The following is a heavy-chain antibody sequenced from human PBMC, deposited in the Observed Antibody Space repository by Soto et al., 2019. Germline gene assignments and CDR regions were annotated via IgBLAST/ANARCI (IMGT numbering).Heavy chain of an antibody. Sequence: ASVKVSCKASGYTFTSYYMHWVRQAPGQGLEWMGIINPSSGSTSFSQKFQDRVTMTRDTSTSTVYMELNSLRSDDTAVYYCARDQRHYDILTGYYFYGMDVWGQGTTVTVSS. CDR1: GYTFTSYY. CDR2: INPSSGST. CDR3: ARDQRHYDILTGYYFYGMDV. J-gene: IGHJ6*02. V-gene: IGHV1-46*01. D-gene: IGHD3-9*01.